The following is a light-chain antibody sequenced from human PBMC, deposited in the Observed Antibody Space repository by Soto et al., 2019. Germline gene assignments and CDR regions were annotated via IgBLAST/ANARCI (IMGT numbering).Light chain of an antibody. CDR1: QIVGRN. CDR3: QQYNNWPTWT. CDR2: GAS. Sequence: EIVMTQSPATLPVSPGEIATLSCRASQIVGRNYLAWYQQKPGQAPRLLIFGASNRATGIPARFSGSGSGTEFTLTISSLQSEDFAVYYCQQYNNWPTWTFGQGTKVDIK. V-gene: IGKV3-15*01. J-gene: IGKJ1*01.